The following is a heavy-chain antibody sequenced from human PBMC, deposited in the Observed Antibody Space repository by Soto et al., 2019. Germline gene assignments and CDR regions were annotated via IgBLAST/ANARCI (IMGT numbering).Heavy chain of an antibody. V-gene: IGHV3-23*01. D-gene: IGHD2-15*01. CDR1: GFTFSSHA. CDR2: ISAGSKGA. Sequence: EVQLLESGGGLVQPGGALRLSCAASGFTFSSHAMRWVRQAPGKGLEWISSISAGSKGAYYADSVRGRFTISRDNSNNTLFLQMNSLRAEDTAVYYCARDLWWYLHWGQGTLVTVSS. CDR3: ARDLWWYLH. J-gene: IGHJ4*02.